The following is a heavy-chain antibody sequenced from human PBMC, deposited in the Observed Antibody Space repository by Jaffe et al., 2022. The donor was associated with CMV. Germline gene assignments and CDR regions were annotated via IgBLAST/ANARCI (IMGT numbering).Heavy chain of an antibody. CDR1: GDSINSNGYY. CDR3: ARGKPHVNYQFYLDV. CDR2: VFYSGGS. V-gene: IGHV4-39*01. J-gene: IGHJ6*03. Sequence: QLQLQESGPGVVRPSETLSLTCTVSGDSINSNGYYWAWIRQSPGEGLQWIGSVFYSGGSYSNPSLKSRVTTSVDTSNNQFSLKLTSVTAADTATYYCARGKPHVNYQFYLDVWGGGTSVTVSS. D-gene: IGHD2-2*01.